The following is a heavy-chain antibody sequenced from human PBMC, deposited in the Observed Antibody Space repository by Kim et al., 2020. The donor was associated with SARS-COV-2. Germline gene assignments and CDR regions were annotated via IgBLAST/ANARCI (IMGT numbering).Heavy chain of an antibody. V-gene: IGHV1-3*01. CDR2: INAGNGNT. J-gene: IGHJ5*02. CDR3: ARDYYGSGGYMTYSWFDP. D-gene: IGHD3-10*01. CDR1: GYTFTSYA. Sequence: ASVKVSCKASGYTFTSYAMHWVRQAPGQRLEWMGWINAGNGNTKYSQKFQGRVTITRDTSASTAYMELSSLRSEDTAVYYCARDYYGSGGYMTYSWFDPWGQGALGTVSS.